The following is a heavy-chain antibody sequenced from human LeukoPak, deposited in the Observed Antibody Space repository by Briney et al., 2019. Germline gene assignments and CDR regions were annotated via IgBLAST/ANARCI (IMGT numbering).Heavy chain of an antibody. V-gene: IGHV1-18*01. D-gene: IGHD2-15*01. CDR3: ARAACSGGSCYPLNWFDP. Sequence: ASVKVSCKASGYTFTSYGISWVRQAPGQGLEWMGWISAYNGNTNYAQKLQGRVTMTTDTSTSTAYMELRSLRSDDTAVYYCARAACSGGSCYPLNWFDPWGQGTLVTVSS. CDR1: GYTFTSYG. J-gene: IGHJ5*02. CDR2: ISAYNGNT.